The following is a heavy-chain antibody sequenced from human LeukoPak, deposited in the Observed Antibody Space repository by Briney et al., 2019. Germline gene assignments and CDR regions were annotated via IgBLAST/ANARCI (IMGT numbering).Heavy chain of an antibody. V-gene: IGHV1-69*05. J-gene: IGHJ4*02. D-gene: IGHD6-19*01. CDR2: IIPIFGTA. CDR1: GGTFSSYA. CDR3: ARDVSSGWYVVY. Sequence: SVKVSCKASGGTFSSYAISWVRQAPGQGLEWMGGIIPIFGTANYAQKFQGRVTVTRDTSTSTVYMELSSLTSEDTAVYYCARDVSSGWYVVYWGQGTLVTVSS.